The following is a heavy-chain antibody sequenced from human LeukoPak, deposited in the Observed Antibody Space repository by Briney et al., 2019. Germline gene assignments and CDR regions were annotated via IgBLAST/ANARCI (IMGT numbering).Heavy chain of an antibody. V-gene: IGHV3-30*04. CDR3: AIHGGGTIRIEAFDV. Sequence: GGSLRLSCATSGFTLSSYVMHWVRQAPGKGLEWVAVISYDGSNKYYADAVKGRFTISRDNSKNTLYLQMNSLRDEDTALYYCAIHGGGTIRIEAFDVWGQGTMVTISS. J-gene: IGHJ3*01. CDR2: ISYDGSNK. D-gene: IGHD3-3*01. CDR1: GFTLSSYV.